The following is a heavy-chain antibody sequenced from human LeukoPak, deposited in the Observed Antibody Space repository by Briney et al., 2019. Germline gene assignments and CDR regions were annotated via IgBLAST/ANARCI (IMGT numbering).Heavy chain of an antibody. V-gene: IGHV3-30*04. CDR3: ARDADYYDSSGYTHIFDY. CDR1: VFTFSSYS. D-gene: IGHD3-22*01. CDR2: ISYDGSNK. J-gene: IGHJ4*02. Sequence: GGSLRLSCAASVFTFSSYSMQWVRQAPSKGLEWVAVISYDGSNKYYADSVKGRFTISRDNSKNTLYLQMNSLRAEDTAVYYCARDADYYDSSGYTHIFDYWGQGTLVTVSS.